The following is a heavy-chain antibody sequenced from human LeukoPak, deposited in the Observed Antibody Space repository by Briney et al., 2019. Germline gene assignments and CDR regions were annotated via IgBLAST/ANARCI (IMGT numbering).Heavy chain of an antibody. V-gene: IGHV3-30*03. J-gene: IGHJ4*02. CDR1: GFTFSSYG. Sequence: PGGSLRLSCAASGFTFSSYGMHWVRQAPGKGLEWVAVISYDGSNKYYADSVKGRFTISRDNAKNSLYLQMNSLRAEDTAVYYCASKQGDYWGQGTLVTVSS. CDR2: ISYDGSNK. CDR3: ASKQGDY.